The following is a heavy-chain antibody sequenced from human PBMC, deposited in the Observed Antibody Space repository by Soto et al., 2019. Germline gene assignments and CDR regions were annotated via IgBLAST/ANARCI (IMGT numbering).Heavy chain of an antibody. V-gene: IGHV4-30-2*01. Sequence: SETLSLTCAVSGGSISSGGYSWSWIRQPPGKGLELIGYIYHSASTYYNPSLKSRVTISVDRSKNQLSLKLSSVTAADTAVYYCARVPDYRGQGTLVT. CDR1: GGSISSGGYS. J-gene: IGHJ4*02. CDR2: IYHSAST. CDR3: ARVPDY.